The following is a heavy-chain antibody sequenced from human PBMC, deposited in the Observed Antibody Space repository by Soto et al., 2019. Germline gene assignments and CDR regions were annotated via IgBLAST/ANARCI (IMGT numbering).Heavy chain of an antibody. CDR2: IGTAGDT. J-gene: IGHJ6*03. CDR1: GFTFSSYD. V-gene: IGHV3-13*01. CDR3: ASASGSGRPLNYYMDV. Sequence: ESGGGLVQPGGSLRLSCAASGFTFSSYDMHWVRQATGKGLEWVSAIGTAGDTYYPGSVKGRFTISRENAKNSLYLQMNSLRAVDTAVYYCASASGSGRPLNYYMDVWGKGTTVTVSS. D-gene: IGHD3-10*01.